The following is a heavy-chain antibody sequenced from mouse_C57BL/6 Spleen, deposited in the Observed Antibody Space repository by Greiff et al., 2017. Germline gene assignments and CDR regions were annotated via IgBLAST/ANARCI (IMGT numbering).Heavy chain of an antibody. Sequence: EVHLVESGAELVRPGASVKLSCTASGFNIKDDSMHWVKQRPEQGLEWIGWIDPENGDTEYASKFQGKATITADTSSNTAYLQLSSLTSEDTAVYYCTNYGRSAYWGQGTLVTVSA. CDR3: TNYGRSAY. CDR1: GFNIKDDS. D-gene: IGHD1-1*01. J-gene: IGHJ3*01. V-gene: IGHV14-4*01. CDR2: IDPENGDT.